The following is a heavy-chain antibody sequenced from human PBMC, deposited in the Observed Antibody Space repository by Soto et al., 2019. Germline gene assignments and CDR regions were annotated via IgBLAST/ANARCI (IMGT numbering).Heavy chain of an antibody. CDR2: ISAYNGNT. D-gene: IGHD6-19*01. V-gene: IGHV1-18*01. CDR1: GYTFTSYG. CDR3: ARDRPFVYSGGFGGMDV. J-gene: IGHJ6*02. Sequence: GASVKVSCKASGYTFTSYGISWVRQAPGQGLEWMGWISAYNGNTNYAQKLQGRVTMTTDTSTSTAYMELRSLRSDDTAVYYCARDRPFVYSGGFGGMDVWGQGTTVTVSS.